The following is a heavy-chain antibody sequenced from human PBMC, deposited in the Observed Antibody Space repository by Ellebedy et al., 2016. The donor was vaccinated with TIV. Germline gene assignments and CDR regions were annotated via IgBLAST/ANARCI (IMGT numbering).Heavy chain of an antibody. CDR1: GGSINTTTSR. CDR2: VFYSGSP. Sequence: MPSETLSLTCTVSGGSINTTTSRWAWIRQPPGKGLEYIGSVFYSGSPYYSPSFKSRVTLSADTSKNQFSLNLRTATAADTAVYYCARTDPWQPIDDWGQGILVSVSS. J-gene: IGHJ4*02. CDR3: ARTDPWQPIDD. V-gene: IGHV4-39*01. D-gene: IGHD2-21*02.